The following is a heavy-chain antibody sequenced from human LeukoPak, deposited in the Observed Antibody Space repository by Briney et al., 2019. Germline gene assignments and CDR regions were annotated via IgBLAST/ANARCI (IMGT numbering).Heavy chain of an antibody. D-gene: IGHD5-18*01. Sequence: GESLEISCKASGYTFSIYWIGWVRQMPGKGLEWMGIIYPGDSDTRYSPSFQGQVTISVDKSISTAYLQWSSLKASDTAMYYCARRSLTTGDSYVWGQGTLVTVSS. CDR1: GYTFSIYW. CDR2: IYPGDSDT. J-gene: IGHJ4*02. CDR3: ARRSLTTGDSYV. V-gene: IGHV5-51*01.